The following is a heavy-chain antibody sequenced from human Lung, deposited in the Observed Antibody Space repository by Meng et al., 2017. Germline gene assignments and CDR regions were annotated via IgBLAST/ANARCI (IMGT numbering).Heavy chain of an antibody. Sequence: QVQLQESGPGLVKPSQTLSLTGTVSGGSISSGDYYWSWIRQPPGKGLEWIGEVYHRGDTNYNPSLKSRVVISVDKSKNQFSLNLSSVTAADTAVYYCGRDQGRELINHWGQGTLVTVSS. CDR2: VYHRGDT. V-gene: IGHV4-30-4*01. J-gene: IGHJ4*02. CDR3: GRDQGRELINH. D-gene: IGHD1-7*01. CDR1: GGSISSGDYY.